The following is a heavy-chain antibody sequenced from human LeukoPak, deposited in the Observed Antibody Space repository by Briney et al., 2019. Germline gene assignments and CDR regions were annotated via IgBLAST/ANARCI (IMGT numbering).Heavy chain of an antibody. D-gene: IGHD4-17*01. CDR3: ARWDPTGHYFDY. J-gene: IGHJ4*02. V-gene: IGHV4-39*01. Sequence: SETLSLTCTVSGGSISSSSYYWGWIRQPPGKGLEWIGSIYYSGSTYYNPSLKSRVTISVDTSKNQFSLKLSSVTAADTAVYYCARWDPTGHYFDYWGQGTLVTVSS. CDR2: IYYSGST. CDR1: GGSISSSSYY.